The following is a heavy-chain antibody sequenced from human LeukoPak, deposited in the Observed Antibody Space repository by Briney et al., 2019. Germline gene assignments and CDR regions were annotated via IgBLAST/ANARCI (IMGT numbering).Heavy chain of an antibody. V-gene: IGHV3-30*03. J-gene: IGHJ4*02. Sequence: GRSLRLSCAASGFTFSSYGMHWVRQAPGKGLEWVAVISYGGSNKYYADSVKGRFTISRDNSKNTLYLQMNSLRAEDTAVYYCSWTFDYWGQGTLVTVSS. CDR3: SWTFDY. CDR1: GFTFSSYG. CDR2: ISYGGSNK. D-gene: IGHD3/OR15-3a*01.